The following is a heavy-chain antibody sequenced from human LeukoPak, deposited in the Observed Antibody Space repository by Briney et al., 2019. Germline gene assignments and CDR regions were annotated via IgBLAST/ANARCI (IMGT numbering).Heavy chain of an antibody. Sequence: PSETLSLTCAVYGESLNSSYSSWVRQPPGEGLGWIGEIYESGTTEYNPSLKSRVTISMVPSKQQFSLSLSSVTAADTAVYYCARGAWATRLGSWGLGTPVIVSS. CDR2: IYESGTT. J-gene: IGHJ4*02. D-gene: IGHD2-15*01. CDR3: ARGAWATRLGS. V-gene: IGHV4-34*01. CDR1: GESLNSSY.